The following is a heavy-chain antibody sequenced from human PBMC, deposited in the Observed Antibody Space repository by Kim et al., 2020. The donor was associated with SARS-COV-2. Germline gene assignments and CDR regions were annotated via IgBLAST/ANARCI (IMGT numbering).Heavy chain of an antibody. Sequence: TISSPSFQGQVTIAADKSISTAYLQWSSLKASDTAMYYCARLGSYHDFDYWGQGTLVTVSS. CDR3: ARLGSYHDFDY. V-gene: IGHV5-51*01. CDR2: T. J-gene: IGHJ4*02. D-gene: IGHD1-26*01.